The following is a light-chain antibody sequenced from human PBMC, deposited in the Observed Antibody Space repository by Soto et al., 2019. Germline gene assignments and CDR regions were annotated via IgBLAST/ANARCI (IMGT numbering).Light chain of an antibody. V-gene: IGLV2-11*01. J-gene: IGLJ1*01. CDR3: CSYAGSPYV. Sequence: QSVPTQPRSVSGSPGQSVTISCTGTSSDVGEYDYVSWYQQHPGKAPKLMIFDVSERPSGVPDRFSGSKTGNTASLTISGLQDEDEADYYCCSYAGSPYVFGTGTKLTVL. CDR1: SSDVGEYDY. CDR2: DVS.